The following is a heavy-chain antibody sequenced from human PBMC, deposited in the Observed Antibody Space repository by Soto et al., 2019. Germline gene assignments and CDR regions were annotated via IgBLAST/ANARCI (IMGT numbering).Heavy chain of an antibody. Sequence: SQTLSLTCVISGDSVSNNNVAWNWIRQSPSRGLEWLGRTYYRSKWYNDYAVSVKGRITINPDTSNNQLSLQLNSVTPDDTAVYYCARLIGNSWLDSWGQGTLVTVSS. V-gene: IGHV6-1*01. CDR2: TYYRSKWYN. J-gene: IGHJ5*01. CDR3: ARLIGNSWLDS. D-gene: IGHD2-8*01. CDR1: GDSVSNNNVA.